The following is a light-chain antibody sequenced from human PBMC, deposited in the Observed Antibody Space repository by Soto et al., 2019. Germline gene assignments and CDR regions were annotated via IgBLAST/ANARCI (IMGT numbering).Light chain of an antibody. CDR2: EVI. V-gene: IGLV2-14*01. J-gene: IGLJ2*01. Sequence: QPVLTQPASVSGSPGQSITISCTGTSSDVGAYNYVSWYQQHPGKAPKLMIYEVINRPSGVSNRFSGSKSGYTASLTISGLQAEDEADYFCNSYTSTFTLVFGGGTKLTVL. CDR1: SSDVGAYNY. CDR3: NSYTSTFTLV.